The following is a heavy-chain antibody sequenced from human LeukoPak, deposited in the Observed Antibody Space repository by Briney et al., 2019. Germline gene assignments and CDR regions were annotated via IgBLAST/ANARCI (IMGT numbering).Heavy chain of an antibody. CDR2: IYYSGST. CDR3: ARESSGSSSWLSGYYYYYMDV. V-gene: IGHV4-59*12. D-gene: IGHD6-13*01. CDR1: GGSISSYY. Sequence: SETLSLTCTVSGGSISSYYWSWIRQPPGKGLEWIGYIYYSGSTNYNPSLKSRVTISVDTSKNQSSLKLSSVTAADTAVYYCARESSGSSSWLSGYYYYYMDVWGKGTTVTISS. J-gene: IGHJ6*03.